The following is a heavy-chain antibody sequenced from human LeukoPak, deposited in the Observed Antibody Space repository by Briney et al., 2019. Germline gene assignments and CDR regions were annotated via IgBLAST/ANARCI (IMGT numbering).Heavy chain of an antibody. Sequence: SETLALTCTVSGGSISSYYWSWIRQPPGKGLEWIAHIFYTGTTNYNPSLESRVIISVDTSKNQFSLKLSSVTAADAAVYYCARGQFWSGYSVWGQGTLVTVSS. D-gene: IGHD3-3*02. V-gene: IGHV4-59*01. CDR3: ARGQFWSGYSV. CDR2: IFYTGTT. J-gene: IGHJ4*02. CDR1: GGSISSYY.